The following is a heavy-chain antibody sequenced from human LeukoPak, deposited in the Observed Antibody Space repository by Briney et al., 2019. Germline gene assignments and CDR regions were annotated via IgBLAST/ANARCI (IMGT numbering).Heavy chain of an antibody. D-gene: IGHD3-10*01. CDR1: GGSISSYY. Sequence: SETLSLTCTVSGGSISSYYWSWIRQPPGKGLEWIGSIYYSGSTYYNRSLKSRVTISVDTSKNQFSLKLSSVTAADTAVYYCARHVYYGSGSYFSFDYWGQGTLVTVSS. CDR3: ARHVYYGSGSYFSFDY. V-gene: IGHV4-59*05. J-gene: IGHJ4*02. CDR2: IYYSGST.